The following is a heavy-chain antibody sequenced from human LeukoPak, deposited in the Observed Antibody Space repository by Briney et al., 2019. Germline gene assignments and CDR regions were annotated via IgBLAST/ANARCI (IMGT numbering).Heavy chain of an antibody. CDR1: GGSISSGSYY. V-gene: IGHV4-61*09. CDR3: ARDVENPTYYDFWSGYPSGWFDP. Sequence: PSETLSLTCTVSGGSISSGSYYWNWIRQPAGKGLEWLGNIFTRGTTNYNPSLKSRVTISVDTSKNQFSLKLSSVTAADTAVYYCARDVENPTYYDFWSGYPSGWFDPWGQGTLVTVSS. D-gene: IGHD3-3*01. J-gene: IGHJ5*02. CDR2: IFTRGTT.